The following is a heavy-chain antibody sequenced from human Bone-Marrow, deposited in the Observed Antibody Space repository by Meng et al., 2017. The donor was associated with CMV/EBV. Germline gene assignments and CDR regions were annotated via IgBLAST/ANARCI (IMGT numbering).Heavy chain of an antibody. J-gene: IGHJ3*02. CDR1: RFSLSSYA. D-gene: IGHD6-6*01. Sequence: GSLRPSCSASRFSLSSYAMSWVRQAPGKALQWVSVIYSGGSSTYYADSVKGRFTISRDNSKNTLYLQMNSLRAEDTAIYYCAKESIADLDAFDIWGQGTMVTVS. CDR3: AKESIADLDAFDI. CDR2: IYSGGSST. V-gene: IGHV3-23*03.